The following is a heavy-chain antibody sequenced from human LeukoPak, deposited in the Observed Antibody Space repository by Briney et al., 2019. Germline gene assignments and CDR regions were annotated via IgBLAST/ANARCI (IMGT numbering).Heavy chain of an antibody. Sequence: VASVKVSCKVSGYTLTELSMHWVRQAPGKGLEWMGGFDPEDGETIYAQKFQGRVAMTEDTSTDTAYMELSSLRSEDTAVYYCARDRVERWLQGDAFDIWGQGTMVTVSA. J-gene: IGHJ3*02. CDR1: GYTLTELS. D-gene: IGHD5-24*01. V-gene: IGHV1-24*01. CDR3: ARDRVERWLQGDAFDI. CDR2: FDPEDGET.